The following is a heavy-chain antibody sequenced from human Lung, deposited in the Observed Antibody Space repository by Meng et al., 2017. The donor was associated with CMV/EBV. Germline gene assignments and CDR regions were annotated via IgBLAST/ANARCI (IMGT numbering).Heavy chain of an antibody. J-gene: IGHJ6*01. D-gene: IGHD6-13*01. Sequence: SETLSLXCAVYGGSFSGYYWSWIRQPPGKGLEWIGEINHSGSTNYNPSLKSRVTISVDTSKNQFSLKLSSVTAADTAVYYRARAGQQLVSYYYYYYGMDVWGQGTTVTVSS. CDR2: INHSGST. V-gene: IGHV4-34*01. CDR3: ARAGQQLVSYYYYYYGMDV. CDR1: GGSFSGYY.